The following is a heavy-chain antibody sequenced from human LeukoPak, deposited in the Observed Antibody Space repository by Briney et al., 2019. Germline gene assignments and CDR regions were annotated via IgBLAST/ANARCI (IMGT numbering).Heavy chain of an antibody. D-gene: IGHD6-13*01. Sequence: SETLSLTCAVYGGSFSGYYWSWIRQHPGKGLEWIGYIYYSGSTYYNPSLKSRVTISVDTSKNQFSLKLSSVTAADTAVYYCARVYSSSRMDVWGQGTTVTVSS. V-gene: IGHV4-31*11. CDR1: GGSFSGYY. J-gene: IGHJ6*02. CDR3: ARVYSSSRMDV. CDR2: IYYSGST.